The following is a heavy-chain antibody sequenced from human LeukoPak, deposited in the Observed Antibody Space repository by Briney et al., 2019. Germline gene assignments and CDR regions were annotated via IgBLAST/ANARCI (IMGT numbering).Heavy chain of an antibody. V-gene: IGHV3-23*01. D-gene: IGHD3-16*01. J-gene: IGHJ4*02. CDR3: AKASWVSSADAVL. CDR2: LRGDGET. CDR1: GFIFRDYA. Sequence: GGSLRLSCVASGFIFRDYAMSWVRQAPAGGLEWVSSLRGDGETFYTDSVKGRFTLSRDHSRNTVYLQLSTLRVEDTAVYYCAKASWVSSADAVLWGQGTLVTVS.